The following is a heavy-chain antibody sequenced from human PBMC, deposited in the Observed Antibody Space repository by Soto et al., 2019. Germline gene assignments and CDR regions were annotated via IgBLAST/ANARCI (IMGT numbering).Heavy chain of an antibody. V-gene: IGHV1-2*04. D-gene: IGHD1-26*01. J-gene: IGHJ5*02. Sequence: GASVKVSCKASGYSFTDYYIYWARQAPGQGLELMGWINPNSGGTNYAQKFQGWVTMTRDTSISTAYMELSRLKSDDTAVYYCARQIVGVSGNWFDPWGQGTLVTVSS. CDR1: GYSFTDYY. CDR3: ARQIVGVSGNWFDP. CDR2: INPNSGGT.